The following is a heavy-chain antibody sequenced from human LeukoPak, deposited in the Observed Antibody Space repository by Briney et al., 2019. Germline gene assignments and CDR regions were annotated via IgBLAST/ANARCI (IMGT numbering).Heavy chain of an antibody. CDR3: AREDILTTAGTYYYYGMDV. J-gene: IGHJ6*02. D-gene: IGHD6-13*01. CDR2: INPNSGGT. Sequence: ASVKVSCKTSGYTFSDYYIHWVRQAPGQGLEWMGWINPNSGGTNYAQKFQGWVTMTRDTSISTAYMELNRLRSGDTAIYYCAREDILTTAGTYYYYGMDVWGQGTLVTVSS. V-gene: IGHV1-2*04. CDR1: GYTFSDYY.